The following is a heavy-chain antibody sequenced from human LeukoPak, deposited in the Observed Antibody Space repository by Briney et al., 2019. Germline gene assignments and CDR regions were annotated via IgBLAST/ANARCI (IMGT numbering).Heavy chain of an antibody. Sequence: ASVKVSCKASGYTFTSYAMHWVRQAPGQRLEWMGWINAGNGNTKYSQKFQGRVTITRDTSASTAYMELSSLRSEDTAVYYCAREDRPGTYYYDSSAPSWFDPWGQGTLVTVSS. CDR1: GYTFTSYA. J-gene: IGHJ5*02. CDR3: AREDRPGTYYYDSSAPSWFDP. CDR2: INAGNGNT. V-gene: IGHV1-3*01. D-gene: IGHD3-22*01.